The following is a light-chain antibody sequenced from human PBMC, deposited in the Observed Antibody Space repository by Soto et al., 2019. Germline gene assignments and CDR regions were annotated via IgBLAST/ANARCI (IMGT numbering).Light chain of an antibody. Sequence: DIQMTQSPSSLSASVGDRVTITCWASQNIRSYLNWYQLKSGKAPKLLIYAASSFQSGVPSRFSGSGSGTDFTLVISGPQPEDFATYYCQQTYTAPYTFGQGTQLEIK. V-gene: IGKV1-39*01. CDR1: QNIRSY. CDR2: AAS. CDR3: QQTYTAPYT. J-gene: IGKJ2*01.